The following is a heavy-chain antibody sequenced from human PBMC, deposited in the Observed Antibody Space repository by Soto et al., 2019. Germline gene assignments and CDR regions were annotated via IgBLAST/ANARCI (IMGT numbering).Heavy chain of an antibody. V-gene: IGHV3-15*01. J-gene: IGHJ4*02. CDR2: IKSRTDGGTT. CDR1: EFTFSNAW. Sequence: GGSLRLSCAASEFTFSNAWMSWVRQAPGKGLEWVGRIKSRTDGGTTEYAAPVKGRFTISREDSKNTLYLQMNSLKTEDTGVYYCTTDDPINKYWGQGTLVTVSS. CDR3: TTDDPINKY.